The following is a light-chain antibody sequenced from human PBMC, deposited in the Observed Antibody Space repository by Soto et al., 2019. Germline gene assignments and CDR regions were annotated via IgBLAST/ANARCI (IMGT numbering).Light chain of an antibody. CDR1: QSVSSS. V-gene: IGKV3-15*01. J-gene: IGKJ4*01. CDR3: QQYNNWPPLT. CDR2: DAS. Sequence: EIVMTQSPATLSVSPGDRATLSCRASQSVSSSLAWYQQIPGQAPRLLIYDASTRATGIPARFGGSGAGTEFTLTISSLQSEDVAVYYCQQYNNWPPLTFGGGTKVELK.